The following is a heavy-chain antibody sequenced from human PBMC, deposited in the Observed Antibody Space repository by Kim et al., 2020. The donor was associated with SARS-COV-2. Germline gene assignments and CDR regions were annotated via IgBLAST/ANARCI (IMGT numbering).Heavy chain of an antibody. V-gene: IGHV3-49*03. Sequence: GGSLRLSCATSGFQFDGYSLTWIRQAPGKGLEWVGFIRNDAQGGTSEYAASVKGRFTISRDDSSSVVYLQMNSLKTEDTAVYFCARAFPHGSGSYAYFD. J-gene: IGHJ4*01. CDR2: IRNDAQGGTS. CDR3: ARAFPHGSGSYAYFD. CDR1: GFQFDGYS. D-gene: IGHD3-10*01.